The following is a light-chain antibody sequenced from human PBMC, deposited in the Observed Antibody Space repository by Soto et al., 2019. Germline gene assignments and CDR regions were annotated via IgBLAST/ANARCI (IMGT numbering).Light chain of an antibody. CDR3: QQRSNWPWT. V-gene: IGKV3D-20*02. Sequence: EIVLTQSPGTLSLSPGERATLSCRASQSVSNNYLAWYQQKPGQAPRLLIYDASNRATGIPVRFSGSGSGTDYTLTITNLEPEDFAIYYCQQRSNWPWTFGQGTKVDIK. CDR2: DAS. CDR1: QSVSNNY. J-gene: IGKJ1*01.